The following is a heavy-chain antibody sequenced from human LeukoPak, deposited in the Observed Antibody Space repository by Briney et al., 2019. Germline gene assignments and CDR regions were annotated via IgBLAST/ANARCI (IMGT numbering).Heavy chain of an antibody. CDR3: ARDRRVAAANWGYYYYGMDV. V-gene: IGHV3-13*01. Sequence: GGSLRLSCAASGFTFSSCDMHWVRQATGKGLEWVSAIGTAGDTYYPGSVKGRFTISRENVKNSLYLQMNSLRAGDTAVYYCARDRRVAAANWGYYYYGMDVWGQGTTVTVSS. CDR1: GFTFSSCD. CDR2: IGTAGDT. J-gene: IGHJ6*02. D-gene: IGHD6-13*01.